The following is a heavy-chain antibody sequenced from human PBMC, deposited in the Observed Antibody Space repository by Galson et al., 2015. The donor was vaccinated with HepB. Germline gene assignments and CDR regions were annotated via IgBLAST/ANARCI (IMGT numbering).Heavy chain of an antibody. J-gene: IGHJ4*02. D-gene: IGHD4-17*01. CDR1: GYTFTGYY. V-gene: IGHV1-2*02. Sequence: SVKVSCKASGYTFTGYYMHWVRQAPGQGLEWMGWINPNSGGTNYAQKFQGRVTMTRDTSISTAYMELSRLRSDDTAVYYCARDIYGDEISLTGYWGQGTLVTVSS. CDR3: ARDIYGDEISLTGY. CDR2: INPNSGGT.